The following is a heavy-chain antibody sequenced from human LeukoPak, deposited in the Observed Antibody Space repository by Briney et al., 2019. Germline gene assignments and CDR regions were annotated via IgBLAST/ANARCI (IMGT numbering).Heavy chain of an antibody. D-gene: IGHD3-16*01. CDR3: ARASFWESPINWFAP. V-gene: IGHV1-2*02. Sequence: ASVKVSCKAFGYTFSGYYIHWVRQAPGQGLEWMGWINPNSGGTNYAQKFQGRVTMTRDTSISTVYMEMSRLTSDDTAVYYCARASFWESPINWFAPWGQGTLVTVSS. CDR2: INPNSGGT. CDR1: GYTFSGYY. J-gene: IGHJ5*02.